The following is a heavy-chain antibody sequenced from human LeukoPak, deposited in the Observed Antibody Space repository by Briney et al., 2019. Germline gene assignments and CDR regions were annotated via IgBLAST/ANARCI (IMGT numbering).Heavy chain of an antibody. CDR3: AKDVVPDSGWDLDY. V-gene: IGHV3-23*01. CDR1: GFTFSTYS. Sequence: GGSLRLPCAASGFTFSTYSMTWVRQGPGKGLEWVSSIYPSGDSTFYADSVKGRFTISRDNSKNTLYLQMSSLRTEDTAIYYCAKDVVPDSGWDLDYWGQGTLVTVSS. CDR2: IYPSGDST. D-gene: IGHD6-19*01. J-gene: IGHJ4*02.